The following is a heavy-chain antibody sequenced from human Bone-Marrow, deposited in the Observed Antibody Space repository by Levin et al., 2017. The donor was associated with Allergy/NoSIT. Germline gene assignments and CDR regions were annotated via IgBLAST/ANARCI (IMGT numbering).Heavy chain of an antibody. Sequence: GGSLRLSCAASGFTFSNYWMHWVRQAPGKGLVWVSRINSDGSTTVYADSVKGRFTISRDNAKNTLYLQMNSLRAEDTAVYYCASEIVGPTQKSRSAFDIWGQGTMVTVSS. D-gene: IGHD1-26*01. J-gene: IGHJ3*02. CDR1: GFTFSNYW. CDR3: ASEIVGPTQKSRSAFDI. CDR2: INSDGSTT. V-gene: IGHV3-74*01.